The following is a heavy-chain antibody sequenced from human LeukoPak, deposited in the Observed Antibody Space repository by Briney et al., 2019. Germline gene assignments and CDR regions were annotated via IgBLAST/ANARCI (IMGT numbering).Heavy chain of an antibody. D-gene: IGHD1-14*01. V-gene: IGHV3-49*04. Sequence: PGGSLRLSCTASGFTFGDYPMSWVRQAPGKGPGCVGFIRSKPSGATTEYATSVKGRFTISRDDSQSIAYLQMNSLITEDTAVYYCTRVLPGRTFDSWGQGTLVTVSS. CDR3: TRVLPGRTFDS. CDR2: IRSKPSGATT. J-gene: IGHJ4*02. CDR1: GFTFGDYP.